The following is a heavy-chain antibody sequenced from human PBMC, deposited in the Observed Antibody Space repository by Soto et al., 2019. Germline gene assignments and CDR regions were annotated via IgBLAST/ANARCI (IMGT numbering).Heavy chain of an antibody. J-gene: IGHJ6*02. V-gene: IGHV4-34*01. D-gene: IGHD7-27*01. CDR1: GGSFSGYY. CDR3: ARVWAYYYYYGMDV. CDR2: INHSGST. Sequence: QVQLQQWGAGLLKPSETLSLTCAVYGGSFSGYYWSWIRQPPGKGLEWIGEINHSGSTNYNPSLTSRVNISVDTSKNQFSLKLSSVTAADTAVYYCARVWAYYYYYGMDVWGQGTTVTVSS.